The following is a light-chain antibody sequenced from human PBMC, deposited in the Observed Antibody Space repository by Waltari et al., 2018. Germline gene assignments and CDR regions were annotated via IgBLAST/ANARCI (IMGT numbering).Light chain of an antibody. J-gene: IGKJ2*01. CDR1: QNLSSNF. V-gene: IGKV3-20*01. Sequence: IVLTQSPGTLSLSPGVKVRLSCKASQNLSSNFLAWYRRRPGQSPGPLIHGAAKRAAGIPDAFSGSGSGTDFTLTISRLEAEDSAGYYCQQYGTSPYTFGQGTKVEIK. CDR2: GAA. CDR3: QQYGTSPYT.